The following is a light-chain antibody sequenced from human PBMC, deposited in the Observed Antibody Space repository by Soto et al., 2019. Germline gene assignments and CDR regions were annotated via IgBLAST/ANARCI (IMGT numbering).Light chain of an antibody. CDR2: GAS. V-gene: IGKV3-20*01. CDR1: QSVSSSY. J-gene: IGKJ1*01. Sequence: EIVLTQSPGTLSLSPGERATLSCRASQSVSSSYLAWYQQKPGQAPRLLIYGASSRATGIPDRFSGSGSGREFTLTISKLEPEDLAVYYCQQSGSSPRKFGQGTKVEIK. CDR3: QQSGSSPRK.